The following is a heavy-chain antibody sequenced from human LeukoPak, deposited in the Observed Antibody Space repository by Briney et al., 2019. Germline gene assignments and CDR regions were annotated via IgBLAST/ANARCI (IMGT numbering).Heavy chain of an antibody. Sequence: KASETLSLTCAVYGGSLSGYYWSWIRQPPGKGLEWIGEINHSGSTNYNPSLKSRVTISVDTSKNQFSLKLSSVTAADTAVYYCARGRPYYYGSGSYYKNYYYYYGMDVWGQGTTVTVSS. V-gene: IGHV4-34*01. CDR1: GGSLSGYY. CDR3: ARGRPYYYGSGSYYKNYYYYYGMDV. D-gene: IGHD3-10*01. CDR2: INHSGST. J-gene: IGHJ6*02.